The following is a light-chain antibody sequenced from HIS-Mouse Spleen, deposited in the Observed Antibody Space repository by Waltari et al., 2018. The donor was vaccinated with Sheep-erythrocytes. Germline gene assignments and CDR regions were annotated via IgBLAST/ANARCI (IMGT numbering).Light chain of an antibody. V-gene: IGLV2-23*01. Sequence: QSALTQPASVSGSPGQSITISCTGTSSDVGSYNLVSWYQQHPGKAPKPIIYEGIKRPVWVSNRFSGSKSGNTASLTISGLQAEDEADYYCCSYAGSSTPWVFGGGTKLTVL. CDR2: EGI. CDR1: SSDVGSYNL. CDR3: CSYAGSSTPWV. J-gene: IGLJ3*02.